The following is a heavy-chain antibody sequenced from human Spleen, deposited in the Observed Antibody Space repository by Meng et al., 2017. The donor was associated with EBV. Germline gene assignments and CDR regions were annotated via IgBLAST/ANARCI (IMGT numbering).Heavy chain of an antibody. V-gene: IGHV2-5*02. J-gene: IGHJ1*01. CDR2: IFWDDDK. CDR3: IHGSSTSGSYYSY. CDR1: GFSITTTGVG. D-gene: IGHD3-10*01. Sequence: QIPLKESGPTLVKPTQTLTLTCSFSGFSITTTGVGVGWIRQPPGKALEWLALIFWDDDKRYSPSLKSRLTITKDTSKNQVVLRMTSMDPVDTATYFCIHGSSTSGSYYSYWGQGTLVTASS.